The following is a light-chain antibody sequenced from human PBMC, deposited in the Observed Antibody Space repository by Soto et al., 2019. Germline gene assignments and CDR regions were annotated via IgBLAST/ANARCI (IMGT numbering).Light chain of an antibody. CDR3: QQANSFPLT. Sequence: EIVLTQSPGILSLSPGERAILSCRASQSVTNKYLAWYQQRLGQAPRLLSYGASILQSGVPSRFRGSGSGTAFTLTISNLKPEDFASYFCQQANSFPLTFGGGTKVDIK. CDR2: GAS. CDR1: QSVTNKY. V-gene: IGKV3-20*01. J-gene: IGKJ4*01.